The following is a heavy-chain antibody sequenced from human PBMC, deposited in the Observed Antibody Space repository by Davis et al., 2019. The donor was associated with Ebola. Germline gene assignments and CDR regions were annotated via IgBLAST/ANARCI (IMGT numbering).Heavy chain of an antibody. Sequence: SVKVSCKASGGTFSSYAISWVRQAPGQGLEWMGRIIPIFGTANYAQKFQGRVTITADKSTSTAYMELSSLRSEDTAVYYCARSRDSSGYYYDYYGMDVWGQGTTVTVSS. D-gene: IGHD3-22*01. CDR1: GGTFSSYA. V-gene: IGHV1-69*06. CDR2: IIPIFGTA. J-gene: IGHJ6*02. CDR3: ARSRDSSGYYYDYYGMDV.